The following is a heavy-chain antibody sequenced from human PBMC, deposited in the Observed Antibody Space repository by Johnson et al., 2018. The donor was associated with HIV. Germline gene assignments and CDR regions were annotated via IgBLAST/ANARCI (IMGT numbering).Heavy chain of an antibody. Sequence: QVQLVESGGGVVQPGRSLRLSCAASGFTFSSYAMHWVRQAPGKGLEWVAVISYDGSNKYYADSVKGRFTISRDNSKNTLYLQMNSLRGEDTGVYYCAKPQLLADYIFNFWGQGTMVIVSS. CDR3: AKPQLLADYIFNF. J-gene: IGHJ3*01. D-gene: IGHD6-19*01. V-gene: IGHV3-30-3*01. CDR1: GFTFSSYA. CDR2: ISYDGSNK.